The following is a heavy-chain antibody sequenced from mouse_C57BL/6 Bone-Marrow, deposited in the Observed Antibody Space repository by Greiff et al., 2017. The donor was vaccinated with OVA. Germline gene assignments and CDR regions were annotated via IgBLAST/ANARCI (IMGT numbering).Heavy chain of an antibody. J-gene: IGHJ3*01. D-gene: IGHD2-3*01. CDR1: GYTFTDYY. Sequence: DVQLQESGPVLLKPGASVKMSCKASGYTFTDYYMNWVKQSHGKSLEWIGVINPYNGGPSYNQKFKGKATLTVDKSSSTAYMELNSLTSEDSAVYYCARDGYYGWFAYWGQGTLVTVSA. CDR3: ARDGYYGWFAY. CDR2: INPYNGGP. V-gene: IGHV1-19*01.